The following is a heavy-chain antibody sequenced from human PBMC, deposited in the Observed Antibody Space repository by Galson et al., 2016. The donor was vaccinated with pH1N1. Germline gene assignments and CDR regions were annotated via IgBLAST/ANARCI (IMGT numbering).Heavy chain of an antibody. CDR1: GFPFSTYG. V-gene: IGHV3-30*18. D-gene: IGHD3-10*01. J-gene: IGHJ5*02. CDR2: ISYDGSKK. Sequence: SLRLSCAASGFPFSTYGMHWVRQAPGKGLEWVAVISYDGSKKYYADSVKGRFTISRDNSKNTLYLQMNSLRAEDTAVYYCAKPIYGSGGFDPWGQGTLVTASS. CDR3: AKPIYGSGGFDP.